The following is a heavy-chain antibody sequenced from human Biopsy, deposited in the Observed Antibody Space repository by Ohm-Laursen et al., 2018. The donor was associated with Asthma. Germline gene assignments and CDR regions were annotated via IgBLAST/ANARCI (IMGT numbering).Heavy chain of an antibody. J-gene: IGHJ4*02. V-gene: IGHV3-33*06. CDR2: IWYDGSIK. CDR3: AKRRGYYDSSGKGDETFDY. D-gene: IGHD3-22*01. CDR1: GFTFSSYG. Sequence: SLTLSCAASGFTFSSYGMHWVGQGPGKGLEWVAVIWYDGSIKYYADSVKGRFTISRDNSKNTLYLQMNSLRAEDTAVYYCAKRRGYYDSSGKGDETFDYWGQGTLVTVSS.